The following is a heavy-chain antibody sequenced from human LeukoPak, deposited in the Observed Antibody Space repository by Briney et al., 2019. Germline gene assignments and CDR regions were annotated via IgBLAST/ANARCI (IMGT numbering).Heavy chain of an antibody. V-gene: IGHV4-59*01. J-gene: IGHJ6*03. D-gene: IGHD3-22*01. CDR2: IYYSGST. Sequence: PSETLSLTCTVSGGSISSYYWSCLRQPPGRGLEGSMYIYYSGSTNYNPSRKRRVTISVDTSKNQCSLKLSSVTAAATAVYYCARNYYDSSAPYYYYYYSMDVWGKGTTVTVSS. CDR3: ARNYYDSSAPYYYYYYSMDV. CDR1: GGSISSYY.